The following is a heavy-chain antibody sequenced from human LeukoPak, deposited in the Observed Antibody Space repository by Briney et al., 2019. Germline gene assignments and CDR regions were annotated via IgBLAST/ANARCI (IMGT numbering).Heavy chain of an antibody. V-gene: IGHV1-18*01. CDR2: ISAYNGDT. D-gene: IGHD3-10*01. J-gene: IGHJ4*02. CDR3: ARGGYYGSGSFPDY. Sequence: ASVKVSCKASGYSFASFGINWVRQARGQGLEWMGWISAYNGDTNYAQNLQGRVAMTTDTSTSTAYMDLRSLTSDDTAVYYCARGGYYGSGSFPDYWGQGTLVTVSS. CDR1: GYSFASFG.